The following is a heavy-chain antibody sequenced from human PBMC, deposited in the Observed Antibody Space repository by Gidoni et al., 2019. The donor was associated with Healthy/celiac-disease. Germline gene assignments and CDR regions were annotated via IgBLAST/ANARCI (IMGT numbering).Heavy chain of an antibody. CDR3: ARDGGYYYDSSGYSY. J-gene: IGHJ4*02. CDR1: GFTFSSYS. V-gene: IGHV3-21*01. Sequence: EVQLVEPGGGLVKPGGSLRLSCAASGFTFSSYSMNWVRQAPGKGLEWVSSISSSSSYIYYADSVKGRFTISRDNAKNSLYLQMNSLRAEDTAVYYCARDGGYYYDSSGYSYWGQGTLVTVSS. CDR2: ISSSSSYI. D-gene: IGHD3-22*01.